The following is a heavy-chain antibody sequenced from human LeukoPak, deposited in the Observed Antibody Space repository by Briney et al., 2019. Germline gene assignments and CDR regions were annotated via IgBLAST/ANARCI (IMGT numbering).Heavy chain of an antibody. Sequence: GGSLRLSCAASGFTFSSYEMIWVRQAPGKGLECISYIRISGNAIYYADSVKGRFTISRDNAKNSLYLQMNSLRAEDTAVYYCARDPSAGYSHGIDYWGQGILVTVSS. D-gene: IGHD5-18*01. CDR1: GFTFSSYE. CDR3: ARDPSAGYSHGIDY. CDR2: IRISGNAI. J-gene: IGHJ4*02. V-gene: IGHV3-48*03.